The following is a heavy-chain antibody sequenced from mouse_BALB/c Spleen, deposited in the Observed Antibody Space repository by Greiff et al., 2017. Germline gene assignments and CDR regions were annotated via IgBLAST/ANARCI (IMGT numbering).Heavy chain of an antibody. Sequence: QVQLQQSGPELVKPGASVKISCKASGYAFSSSWMNWVKQRPGQGLEWIGRIYPGDGDTNYNGKFKGKATLTADKSSSTAYMQHSSLTSVDSAVYVCARGKDGLYWYFDVWGAGTTVTVSS. V-gene: IGHV1-82*01. CDR1: GYAFSSSW. J-gene: IGHJ1*01. CDR3: ARGKDGLYWYFDV. D-gene: IGHD2-3*01. CDR2: IYPGDGDT.